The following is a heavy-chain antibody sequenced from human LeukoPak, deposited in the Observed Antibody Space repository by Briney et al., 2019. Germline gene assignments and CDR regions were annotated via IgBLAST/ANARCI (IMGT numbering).Heavy chain of an antibody. Sequence: GGSLRLSCAASGFTCSYAMSWVRQAPGKGLKWVSAISGSGGSTYYADSVKGRFTISRDNSKNTLYLQMNSLRAEDTAVYYCAKDTYMDVWGKGTTVTVSS. CDR1: GFTCSYA. J-gene: IGHJ6*03. CDR2: ISGSGGST. CDR3: AKDTYMDV. V-gene: IGHV3-23*01.